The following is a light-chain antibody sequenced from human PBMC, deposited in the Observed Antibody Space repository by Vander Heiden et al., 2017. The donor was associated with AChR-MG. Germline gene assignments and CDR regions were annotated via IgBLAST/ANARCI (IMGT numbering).Light chain of an antibody. CDR1: HGITSA. Sequence: AIQLTQSPSSLSASVGDSGTITCRGSHGITSALAWYKQKPGKAPKLLIYDASGLESGVPSRFTASGSGTDFTLTISSLQPKDFATYYCQRVNDYPPTFGHGTKVDIK. V-gene: IGKV1D-13*01. CDR2: DAS. J-gene: IGKJ3*01. CDR3: QRVNDYPPT.